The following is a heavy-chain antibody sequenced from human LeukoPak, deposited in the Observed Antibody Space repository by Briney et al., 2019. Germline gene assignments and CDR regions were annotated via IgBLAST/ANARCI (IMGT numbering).Heavy chain of an antibody. Sequence: SVKVSCKASGFTLRTSAVQWVRQAHGQLLEWIGWIVVGSGNTNYAEKFQGRVSITRDTSTSTASMELSSLRSEDTAVYYCAGTYDFWSGYSSWGQGTLVTVSS. CDR3: AGTYDFWSGYSS. CDR1: GFTLRTSA. CDR2: IVVGSGNT. V-gene: IGHV1-58*01. J-gene: IGHJ4*02. D-gene: IGHD3-3*01.